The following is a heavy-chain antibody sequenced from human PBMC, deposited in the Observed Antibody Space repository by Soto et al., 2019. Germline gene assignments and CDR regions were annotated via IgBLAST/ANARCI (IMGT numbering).Heavy chain of an antibody. J-gene: IGHJ4*02. CDR3: AKGFYFDY. V-gene: IGHV3-30*18. Sequence: QVQLVESGGGVVQPGRSLRLSCAASGFTFSSYGMHWVRQAPGKGLEWVAVISYDGSNKYYADSVKGRFTTSRDNSKNTLYLQMNGLRAEDAAVYYCAKGFYFDYCGQGTLVTVSS. CDR2: ISYDGSNK. CDR1: GFTFSSYG.